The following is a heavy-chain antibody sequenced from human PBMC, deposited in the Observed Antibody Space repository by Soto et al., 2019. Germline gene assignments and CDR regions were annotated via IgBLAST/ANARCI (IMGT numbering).Heavy chain of an antibody. Sequence: GGSLRLSCAASGFTFSSYWMHWVRQAPGKGLVWVSRINRDGSSTSYADSVKGRFTISRDNAKNTLYLQMNSLRAEDTAVYSCARDRGSSSYYFDYWGQGTLVTVSS. V-gene: IGHV3-74*01. CDR2: INRDGSST. D-gene: IGHD6-6*01. CDR3: ARDRGSSSYYFDY. CDR1: GFTFSSYW. J-gene: IGHJ4*02.